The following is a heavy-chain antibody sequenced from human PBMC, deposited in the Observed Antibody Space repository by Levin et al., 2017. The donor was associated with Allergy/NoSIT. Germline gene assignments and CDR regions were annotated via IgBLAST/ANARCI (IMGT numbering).Heavy chain of an antibody. V-gene: IGHV3-74*01. CDR2: IDTDGRGA. Sequence: PGGSLRLSCAASGFTFTSHWRHWVRQPPGKGLVWVSRIDTDGRGATYADSVKGRFTISKDNARNTVYLEMNSLRAEDTAVYYCVRDRPHNWFDPWGQGTLVTVTS. CDR3: VRDRPHNWFDP. CDR1: GFTFTSHW. J-gene: IGHJ5*02.